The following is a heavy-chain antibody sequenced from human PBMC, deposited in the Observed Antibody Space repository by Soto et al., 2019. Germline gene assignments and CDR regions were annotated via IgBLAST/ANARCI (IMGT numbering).Heavy chain of an antibody. J-gene: IGHJ6*02. D-gene: IGHD6-13*01. CDR1: GGSLSGYY. Sequence: PSETLSLTCAVYGGSLSGYYWSWIRQPPGKGLEWIGEINHSGSTNYNPSLKSRVTISVDTSKNQFSLKLSSATAADTAVYYCAREWVAAAGIINYYYYGMDVWGQGTTVTVSS. CDR2: INHSGST. CDR3: AREWVAAAGIINYYYYGMDV. V-gene: IGHV4-34*01.